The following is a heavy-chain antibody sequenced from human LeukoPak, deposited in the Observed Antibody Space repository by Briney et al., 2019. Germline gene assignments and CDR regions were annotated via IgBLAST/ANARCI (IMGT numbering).Heavy chain of an antibody. Sequence: PSETLSLTCTVSGGSIRTSCCYWVWIRQPPGKGLEWIGCIYYSGCTHYYPSLKSRVTIYVATYKNQFSLKLSTVTAADTAVYYCAAYGSGSYYQFDYWGQGTLVTVSS. J-gene: IGHJ4*02. CDR1: GGSIRTSCCY. V-gene: IGHV4-39*01. D-gene: IGHD3-10*01. CDR2: IYYSGCT. CDR3: AAYGSGSYYQFDY.